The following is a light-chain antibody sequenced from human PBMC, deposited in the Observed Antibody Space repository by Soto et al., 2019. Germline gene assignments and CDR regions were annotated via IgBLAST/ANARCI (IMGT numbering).Light chain of an antibody. J-gene: IGKJ1*01. Sequence: DIQMTQSPSSLSASVGDRVTITCRASQGIRNDLGWYQQQPGKAPKPLIYAASNLQSGVPSRFCGIGSGKGFPFTTSSLQHADFATYFCLQHNSCLRTFGQGNRVDIK. CDR1: QGIRND. V-gene: IGKV1-17*01. CDR3: LQHNSCLRT. CDR2: AAS.